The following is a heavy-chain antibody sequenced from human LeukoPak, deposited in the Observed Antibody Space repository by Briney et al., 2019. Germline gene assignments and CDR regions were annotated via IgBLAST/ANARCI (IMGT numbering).Heavy chain of an antibody. CDR1: GFTFSRHW. Sequence: GGSLRLSCAAAGFTFSRHWMSWVRQSKGKGLEWVSSISSSSSYIYYADSVKGRFTISRDNAKNSLYLQMNSLRAEDTAVYYCARDVDTVLVDWGQGTLVTVSS. CDR2: ISSSSSYI. J-gene: IGHJ4*02. D-gene: IGHD2-2*03. V-gene: IGHV3-21*04. CDR3: ARDVDTVLVD.